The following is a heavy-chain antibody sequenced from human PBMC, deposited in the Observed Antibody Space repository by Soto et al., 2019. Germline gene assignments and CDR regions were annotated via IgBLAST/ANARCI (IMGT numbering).Heavy chain of an antibody. CDR3: ARDQWGVHPSGWQGGFDG. Sequence: GGSLRLSCAASGFTFRNYAMSWVRQAPGKGLEWVAAISGSGAFLSATGSNTRYTDSVKGRFTISRDNYKNTLYLQMNSLRAADKAIYFYARDQWGVHPSGWQGGFDGWGQGTVVTVSS. J-gene: IGHJ3*01. V-gene: IGHV3-23*01. CDR1: GFTFRNYA. CDR2: ISGSGAFLSATGSNT. D-gene: IGHD6-19*01.